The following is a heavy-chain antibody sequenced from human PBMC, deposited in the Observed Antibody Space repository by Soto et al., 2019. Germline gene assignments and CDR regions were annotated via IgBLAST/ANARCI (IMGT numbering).Heavy chain of an antibody. V-gene: IGHV4-34*01. CDR2: ISHSGST. CDR1: GGSFSGYY. D-gene: IGHD2-15*01. Sequence: PSETLSLTCAVYGGSFSGYYWCWIRQPPGKGQGWIGEISHSGSTNYNPSLTSRVTISVDTSKNQFYLKLSSVTAADTAVYYCAREGDCDVVVADTEMGPWFDSWGQGTLVTVSS. CDR3: AREGDCDVVVADTEMGPWFDS. J-gene: IGHJ5*01.